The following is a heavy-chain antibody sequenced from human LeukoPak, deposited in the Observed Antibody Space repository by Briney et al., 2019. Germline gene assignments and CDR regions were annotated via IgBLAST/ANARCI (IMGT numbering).Heavy chain of an antibody. J-gene: IGHJ4*02. Sequence: PAGGSLRLSCAASGFTFSSYSMNWVRQAPGKGLEWLSYISSTSSAIYYADSLKGRFTISRDNAKNSLYLQMNSLRAEDTALYYCAKDLLGLIFDYWGQGTLVTVSS. V-gene: IGHV3-48*04. CDR1: GFTFSSYS. CDR3: AKDLLGLIFDY. CDR2: ISSTSSAI. D-gene: IGHD2-15*01.